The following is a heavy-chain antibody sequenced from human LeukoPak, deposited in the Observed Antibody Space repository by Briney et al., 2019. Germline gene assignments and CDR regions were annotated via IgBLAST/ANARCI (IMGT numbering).Heavy chain of an antibody. CDR3: ARRSGWASFDY. CDR1: GYTFTGYD. CDR2: MNPNSDNT. J-gene: IGHJ4*02. V-gene: IGHV1-8*03. D-gene: IGHD6-19*01. Sequence: ASVKVSCKASGYTFTGYDISWVRQATGQGLEWMGWMNPNSDNTGYAQKFQGRLTITRNTSISTAYMELRSLRSEDTAVYFCARRSGWASFDYWGQGTLVTVSS.